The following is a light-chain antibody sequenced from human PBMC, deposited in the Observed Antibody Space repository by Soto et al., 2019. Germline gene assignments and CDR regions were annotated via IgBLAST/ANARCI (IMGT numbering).Light chain of an antibody. Sequence: EIVLTQSPSTLSLSPGERATLSCRATESVSTYLAWYQQKPGRAPRLLIYDASKRATGIPARFSGSGYGTGFNLTISSLEPEDFAVYYCQQRSKWPITFGQGTRLEIK. J-gene: IGKJ5*01. CDR1: ESVSTY. CDR3: QQRSKWPIT. CDR2: DAS. V-gene: IGKV3-11*01.